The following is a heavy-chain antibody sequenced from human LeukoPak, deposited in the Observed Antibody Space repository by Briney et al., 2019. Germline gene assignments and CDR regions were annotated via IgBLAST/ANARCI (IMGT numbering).Heavy chain of an antibody. V-gene: IGHV3-74*01. J-gene: IGHJ3*02. Sequence: TGGSLRLSCAASGFTFSSYWMHWVRQAPGKGLVWVSRIKTDGSSTDYADSVKGRFTISRDNAKNTMYLQMNSLRAEDTAVYYCVRGVSGTDPDIWGLGTMVTVSS. CDR1: GFTFSSYW. CDR2: IKTDGSST. D-gene: IGHD5/OR15-5a*01. CDR3: VRGVSGTDPDI.